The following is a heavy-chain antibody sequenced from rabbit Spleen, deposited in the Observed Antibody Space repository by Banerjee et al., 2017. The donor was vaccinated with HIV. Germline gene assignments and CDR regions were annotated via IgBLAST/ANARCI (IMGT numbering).Heavy chain of an antibody. V-gene: IGHV1S40*01. D-gene: IGHD8-1*01. CDR1: GFSFNSGYD. J-gene: IGHJ4*01. Sequence: QSLEESGGGLVKPGASLTLTCKASGFSFNSGYDMCWVRQAPGKGLEWTGYIDPVFGNTYYASWVNGRFTISSDNAQNTVHLQMNSLTAVDTATYFCARHAGYAGYGYSTLDLWGPGTLVTVS. CDR3: ARHAGYAGYGYSTLDL. CDR2: IDPVFGNT.